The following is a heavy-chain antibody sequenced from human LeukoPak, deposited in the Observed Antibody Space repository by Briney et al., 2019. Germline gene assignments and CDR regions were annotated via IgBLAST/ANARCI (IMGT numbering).Heavy chain of an antibody. D-gene: IGHD5-18*01. CDR2: IYTSGST. CDR1: GGSISSYY. Sequence: SETLSLTCTVSGGSISSYYWSWIRQPAGKGLEWIGRIYTSGSTNYNPSLKSRVTMSVDTSKNQFSLKLSSVTAADTAVYYCARDQYSYGFWAYYYYMDVWGKGTTVTISS. J-gene: IGHJ6*03. V-gene: IGHV4-4*07. CDR3: ARDQYSYGFWAYYYYMDV.